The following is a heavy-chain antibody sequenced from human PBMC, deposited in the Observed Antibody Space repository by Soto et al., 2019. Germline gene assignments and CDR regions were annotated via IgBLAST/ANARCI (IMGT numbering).Heavy chain of an antibody. J-gene: IGHJ6*02. Sequence: GASVKVSCKASGYTFTSYGISWVRQAPGQGLEWMGWISAYNGNTNYAQKLQGRVTMTTDTSTSTAYMELRSLRSDDTAVYYCARDLPDIVVVVAATPALRRYYSYGMDVWGQAPTVTGS. CDR2: ISAYNGNT. CDR3: ARDLPDIVVVVAATPALRRYYSYGMDV. CDR1: GYTFTSYG. D-gene: IGHD2-15*01. V-gene: IGHV1-18*04.